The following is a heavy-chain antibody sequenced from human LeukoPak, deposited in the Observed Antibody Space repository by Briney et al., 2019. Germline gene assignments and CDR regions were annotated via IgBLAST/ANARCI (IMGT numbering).Heavy chain of an antibody. CDR1: GFTFSDYY. Sequence: GGSLRLSCAASGFTFSDYYMSWIRQAPGKGLEWVSYISSSGSTIYYADSVKGRFTISRDNSKNTLYLQMNSLRAEDTAVYYCARDYFIRIAAAGPLDYWGQGTLVTVSS. V-gene: IGHV3-11*04. CDR3: ARDYFIRIAAAGPLDY. J-gene: IGHJ4*02. D-gene: IGHD6-13*01. CDR2: ISSSGSTI.